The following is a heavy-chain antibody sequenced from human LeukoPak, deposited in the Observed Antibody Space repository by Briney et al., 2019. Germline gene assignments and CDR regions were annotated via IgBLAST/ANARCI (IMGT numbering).Heavy chain of an antibody. V-gene: IGHV3-33*01. D-gene: IGHD4-23*01. CDR1: GFTFSDHG. CDR2: IWYDGSSR. Sequence: GGSLRLSCATSGFTFSDHGMHWVRQAPGKGLEWVAVIWYDGSSRYYTHSVKGRFTISSDNSKNTVYLRMNSLRAEDTAVYYCARDSYGGNSEIDYWGQGTLVTVSS. CDR3: ARDSYGGNSEIDY. J-gene: IGHJ4*02.